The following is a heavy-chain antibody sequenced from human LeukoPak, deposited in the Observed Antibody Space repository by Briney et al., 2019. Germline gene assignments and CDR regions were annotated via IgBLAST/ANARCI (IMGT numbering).Heavy chain of an antibody. V-gene: IGHV3-21*01. CDR3: ARDVSGMTTVTTFSPDAFDI. CDR1: GFTFSSYS. CDR2: ISSSSSYI. D-gene: IGHD4-11*01. J-gene: IGHJ3*02. Sequence: GGSLRLSCAASGFTFSSYSMNWVRQAPGKGLEWVSSISSSSSYIYYADSVKGRFTISRDNAKNSRYLQMNSLRAEDTAVYYCARDVSGMTTVTTFSPDAFDIWGQGTMVTVSS.